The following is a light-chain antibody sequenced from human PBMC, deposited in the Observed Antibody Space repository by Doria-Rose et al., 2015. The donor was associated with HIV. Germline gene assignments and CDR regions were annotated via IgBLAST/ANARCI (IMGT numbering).Light chain of an antibody. V-gene: IGKV3-20*01. Sequence: DIVMTQTPGTLSLSPGERATLSCRASQSFSSTYLAWYQQKPGQAPSLVIYDGATRATGIPDRFSASGSGTDFTLTINRLEPEDFALYYCHQYCTSWTFGQETKVEI. J-gene: IGKJ1*01. CDR1: QSFSSTY. CDR2: DGA. CDR3: HQYCTSWT.